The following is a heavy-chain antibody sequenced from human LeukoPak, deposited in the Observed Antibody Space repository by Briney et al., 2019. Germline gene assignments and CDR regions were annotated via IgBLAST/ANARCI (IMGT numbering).Heavy chain of an antibody. CDR2: IYYSGST. D-gene: IGHD2-2*01. J-gene: IGHJ6*03. CDR3: ARHVRGYCSGTSCPPPHYYYYMDV. V-gene: IGHV4-39*01. Sequence: SETLSLTCTVSGGSISSSSYYWGWIRQPPGKGLEWIGSIYYSGSTYYNPSLKSRVTISVDTSKNQFSLKLSSVTAADTAVYYCARHVRGYCSGTSCPPPHYYYYMDVWGKGTTVTVSS. CDR1: GGSISSSSYY.